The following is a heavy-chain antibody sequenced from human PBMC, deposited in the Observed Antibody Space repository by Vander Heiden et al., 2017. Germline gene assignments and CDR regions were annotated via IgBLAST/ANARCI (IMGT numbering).Heavy chain of an antibody. CDR2: IGTAGDT. Sequence: EVQLVESGGGLVQPGRSLRPSCAALGFPFSSYDVHWVRQATGKGLEWVSAIGTAGDTYYPGSVKGRFTISRENAKNSLYLQMNSLRAGDTAVYYCARDSGYLGGMDVWGQGTTVTVSS. CDR3: ARDSGYLGGMDV. J-gene: IGHJ6*02. CDR1: GFPFSSYD. D-gene: IGHD2-15*01. V-gene: IGHV3-13*01.